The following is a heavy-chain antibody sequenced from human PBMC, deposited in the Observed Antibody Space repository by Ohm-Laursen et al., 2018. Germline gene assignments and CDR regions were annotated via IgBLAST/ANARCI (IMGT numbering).Heavy chain of an antibody. J-gene: IGHJ4*02. D-gene: IGHD3-3*01. Sequence: GASVKVSCKASGFTFTSSAVQWVRQARGQRLEWIGWIVVGSGNTNYAQKFQERVTITRDMSTSTAYMELSSLRSEDTAVYYCAALPYYDFSSYYFDYWGQGTLVTVSS. CDR3: AALPYYDFSSYYFDY. V-gene: IGHV1-58*01. CDR1: GFTFTSSA. CDR2: IVVGSGNT.